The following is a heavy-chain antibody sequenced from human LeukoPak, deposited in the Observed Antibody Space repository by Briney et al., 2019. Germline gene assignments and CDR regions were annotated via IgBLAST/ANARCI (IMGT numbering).Heavy chain of an antibody. CDR1: GGSISSHW. CDR2: VSNSGGP. J-gene: IGHJ3*02. CDR3: AKSPPSWDAFDI. V-gene: IGHV4-59*11. Sequence: SETLSLTCTVSGGSISSHWWAWIRQPPGKRLQWIGYVSNSGGPNYNPSLKSRVTMSVDTSKNQFSLNLTSVTAADTAVYYCAKSPPSWDAFDIWGQGAMVSV.